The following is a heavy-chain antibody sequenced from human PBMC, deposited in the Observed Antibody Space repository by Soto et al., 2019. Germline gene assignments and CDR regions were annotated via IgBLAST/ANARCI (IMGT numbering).Heavy chain of an antibody. D-gene: IGHD3-16*01. J-gene: IGHJ6*02. CDR2: IIPIFGTA. V-gene: IGHV1-69*12. CDR3: ASSRLGGTGYYYGMDV. CDR1: GGPFSSYA. Sequence: QVQLVQSGAEVKKPGSSVKVSCKASGGPFSSYAISWVRQAPGQGLEWRGGIIPIFGTADYAQKFQGRVTITADESTSTAYMELSSLRSEDTAVYYCASSRLGGTGYYYGMDVWGQGTTVTVSS.